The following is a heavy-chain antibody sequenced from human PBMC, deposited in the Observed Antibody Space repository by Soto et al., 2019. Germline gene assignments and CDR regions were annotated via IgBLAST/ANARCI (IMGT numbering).Heavy chain of an antibody. CDR2: ISGSGGST. J-gene: IGHJ2*01. CDR3: AKDFAAFYGWYFDV. D-gene: IGHD6-13*01. CDR1: GFTFSSYA. Sequence: PGGSLRLSCAASGFTFSSYAMSWVRQGPGKGLEWVSAISGSGGSTYYADSVKGRFTISRDNSKNTLYLQMNSLRAEDTAVYYCAKDFAAFYGWYFDVWGRGTLVTVSS. V-gene: IGHV3-23*01.